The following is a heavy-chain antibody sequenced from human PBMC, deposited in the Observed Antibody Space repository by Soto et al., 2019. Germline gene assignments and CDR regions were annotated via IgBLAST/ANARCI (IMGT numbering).Heavy chain of an antibody. CDR3: ARDLGRNYYYYMDV. CDR2: ISSSSSTI. V-gene: IGHV3-48*01. J-gene: IGHJ6*03. Sequence: GGSLRLSCAASGFTFSSYSMNWVRQAPGKGLEWVSYISSSSSTIYYADSVKGRFTISRDNAKNSLYLQMNSLRAEDTAVYYCARDLGRNYYYYMDVWGKGTTVTVSS. CDR1: GFTFSSYS.